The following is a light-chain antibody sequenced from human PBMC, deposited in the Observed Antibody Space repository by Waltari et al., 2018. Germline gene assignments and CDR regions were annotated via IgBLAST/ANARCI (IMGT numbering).Light chain of an antibody. CDR2: PAI. CDR1: TGAVTSAYY. Sequence: QTVVTQEPSLTVSPGGTVTLTCASSTGAVTSAYYPNWFQQKPGQAPRALIYPAINKHSWTPARFSGSLLGGKAALTLSGVQPEDEAEYYCLLYNGGGWVFGGGTQLIVL. CDR3: LLYNGGGWV. V-gene: IGLV7-43*01. J-gene: IGLJ3*02.